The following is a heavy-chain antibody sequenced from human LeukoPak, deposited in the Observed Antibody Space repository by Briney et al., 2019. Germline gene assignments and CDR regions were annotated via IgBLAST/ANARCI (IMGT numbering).Heavy chain of an antibody. V-gene: IGHV4-4*07. D-gene: IGHD3-9*01. CDR1: GGSISSYY. Sequence: ASETLSLTCTVSGGSISSYYWSWIRQPAGKGLECIGRIYTSGSTNYNPSLKSRVTMSVDTSKNQFSLKLSSVTAADTAVYYCAREGPPEDDILTGYYKNLGQGTLVTVSS. CDR2: IYTSGST. CDR3: AREGPPEDDILTGYYKN. J-gene: IGHJ4*02.